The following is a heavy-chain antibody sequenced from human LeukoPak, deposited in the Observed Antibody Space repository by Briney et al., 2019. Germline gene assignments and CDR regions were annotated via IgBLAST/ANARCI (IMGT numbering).Heavy chain of an antibody. Sequence: GASLKISCKGSGYSFTSYWIGWVRQMPGKGLEWMGIIYHGDSDTRYSPFFQGQVTISADKSISTAYMQWSSLKASDTAMYYCARQAYDSSGYHSNFDYWGQGTLVTVSS. V-gene: IGHV5-51*01. CDR2: IYHGDSDT. CDR1: GYSFTSYW. D-gene: IGHD3-22*01. J-gene: IGHJ4*02. CDR3: ARQAYDSSGYHSNFDY.